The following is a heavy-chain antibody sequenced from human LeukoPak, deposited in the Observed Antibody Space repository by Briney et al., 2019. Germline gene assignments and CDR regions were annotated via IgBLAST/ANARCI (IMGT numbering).Heavy chain of an antibody. CDR2: INTNGTVT. V-gene: IGHV3-74*01. CDR1: GFTFSKYW. Sequence: GGSLRLSCAASGFTFSKYWMLWVRQAPGKGLESVSRINTNGTVTTYADSVKGRFTVSRDNADNTMFLQMNSVRDDDTAVYYCATKQWLAPPPDSWGQGTPVTVSS. D-gene: IGHD6-19*01. CDR3: ATKQWLAPPPDS. J-gene: IGHJ4*02.